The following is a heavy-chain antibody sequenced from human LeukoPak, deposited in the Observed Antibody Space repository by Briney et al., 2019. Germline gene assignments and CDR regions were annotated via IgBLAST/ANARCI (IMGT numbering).Heavy chain of an antibody. D-gene: IGHD6-19*01. J-gene: IGHJ5*02. V-gene: IGHV1-24*01. CDR2: FDPEDGET. CDR1: GYTLTELS. CDR3: XTXYSSGWXGNWFXP. Sequence: ASVKVSCKVSGYTLTELSMHWVRQAPGKGLEWMGGFDPEDGETIYAQKFQGRVTMTEDTSTDTAYMELSSLRSEDTAVYYCXTXYSSGWXGNWFXPWGQGXLVTVSS.